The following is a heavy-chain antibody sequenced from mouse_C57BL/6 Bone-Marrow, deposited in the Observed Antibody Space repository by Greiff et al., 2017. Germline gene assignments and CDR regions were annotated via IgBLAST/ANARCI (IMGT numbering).Heavy chain of an antibody. CDR2: IDPSDSET. V-gene: IGHV1-52*01. Sequence: QVQLQQPGAELVRPGSSVKLSCKASGYTFTSYWMHWVKQRPIQGLEWIGNIDPSDSETHYNQKFKDKATLTVDKSSSTAYLQLSSLTAEDSAVDFCARGYGSRRGFAYWGQGTLVTVSA. CDR1: GYTFTSYW. J-gene: IGHJ3*01. CDR3: ARGYGSRRGFAY. D-gene: IGHD1-1*01.